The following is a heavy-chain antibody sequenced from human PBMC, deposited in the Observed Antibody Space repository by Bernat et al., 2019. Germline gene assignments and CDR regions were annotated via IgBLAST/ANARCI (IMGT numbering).Heavy chain of an antibody. CDR3: ATRGPAGSYFFDS. Sequence: EVQLLESGGGLVQPGESLRLSCAASGFTFSSHGMSWVRQAPGKGLEWVSRIGRSGNTYYSDSAKGRFTISRDNSKNTLNLQMNTLRAEDTAVYYCATRGPAGSYFFDSWGQGTLVTVSS. V-gene: IGHV3-23*01. CDR2: IGRSGNT. J-gene: IGHJ4*02. D-gene: IGHD3-10*01. CDR1: GFTFSSHG.